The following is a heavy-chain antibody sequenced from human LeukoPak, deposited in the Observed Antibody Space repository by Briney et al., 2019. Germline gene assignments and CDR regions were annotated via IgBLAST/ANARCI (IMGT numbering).Heavy chain of an antibody. CDR2: IKSKTDGGTT. J-gene: IGHJ6*04. CDR1: GFTFSNAW. V-gene: IGHV3-15*01. CDR3: TTDTSSTTGTAYYYYYYGMDV. D-gene: IGHD1-1*01. Sequence: GGSLRLSCAASGFTFSNAWMSWVRQAPGKGLEWVGRIKSKTDGGTTDYAAPVKGRFTISRDDSKNTLYLQMNCLKTEDTAVYYCTTDTSSTTGTAYYYYYYGMDVWGKGTTVTVSS.